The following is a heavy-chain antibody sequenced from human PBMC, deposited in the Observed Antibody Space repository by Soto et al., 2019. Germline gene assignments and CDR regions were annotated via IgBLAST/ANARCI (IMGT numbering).Heavy chain of an antibody. CDR3: ARDIADPEHTLDY. V-gene: IGHV3-21*01. CDR2: ISSSSSYI. Sequence: EVQLVESGGGLVKPGGSLRLSCAASGFTFSSYSMNWVRQAPGKGLEWVSSISSSSSYIYYADSVKGRFTISRDNAKNSLYLQMNSLRAEDTAVYYCARDIADPEHTLDYWCQGTLVTVSS. J-gene: IGHJ4*02. CDR1: GFTFSSYS. D-gene: IGHD1-26*01.